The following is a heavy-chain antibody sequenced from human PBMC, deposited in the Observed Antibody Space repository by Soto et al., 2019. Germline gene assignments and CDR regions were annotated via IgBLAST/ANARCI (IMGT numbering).Heavy chain of an antibody. V-gene: IGHV3-30*18. CDR3: AKNRYQLTNYSYYAMDV. J-gene: IGHJ6*02. CDR2: ISNDGSDK. D-gene: IGHD2-2*01. CDR1: GFAFSIYG. Sequence: GGSLRLSCAASGFAFSIYGMHWVRQAPGKVLEWVAVISNDGSDKYYADSVKGRFTISRDNSKNTLFLQMNSLRGEDTAVYYCAKNRYQLTNYSYYAMDVWGQGTTVTVSS.